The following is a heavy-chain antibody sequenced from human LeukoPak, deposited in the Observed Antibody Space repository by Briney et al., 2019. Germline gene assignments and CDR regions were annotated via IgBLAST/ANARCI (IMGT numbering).Heavy chain of an antibody. V-gene: IGHV3-21*01. Sequence: PGGSLRLSCAASGFTFSSYSMNWVRQAPGKGLEWVSSISSSSSYIYYADSVKGRFTISRANSKNTLYLQMNSLRAEDTAVYYCSRDQAPAATRNIYYFDYWGQGTLVTVSS. CDR1: GFTFSSYS. J-gene: IGHJ4*02. D-gene: IGHD2-15*01. CDR2: ISSSSSYI. CDR3: SRDQAPAATRNIYYFDY.